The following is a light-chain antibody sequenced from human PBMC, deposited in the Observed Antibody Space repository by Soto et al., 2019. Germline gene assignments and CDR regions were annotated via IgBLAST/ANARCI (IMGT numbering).Light chain of an antibody. CDR2: RNT. Sequence: QSVLTQPPSVSGAPGQRVTISCTGSSSNIGAGYDLYWYQQLPGTAPKLLIFRNTARPSGVPDRFSGSKSDTSASLAITGLQAEDEADYYCQSYDSSLSTYVFGTGTKLTVL. V-gene: IGLV1-40*01. J-gene: IGLJ1*01. CDR3: QSYDSSLSTYV. CDR1: SSNIGAGYD.